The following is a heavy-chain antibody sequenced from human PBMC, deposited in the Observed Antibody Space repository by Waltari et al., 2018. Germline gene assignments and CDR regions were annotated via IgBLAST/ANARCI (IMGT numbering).Heavy chain of an antibody. CDR2: ISYDGSNK. Sequence: ASGFTFSSYAMHWVRQAPGKGLEWVAVISYDGSNKYYADSVKGRFTISRDNSKNTLYLQMNSLRAEDTAVYYCASEIRYSSSWYYYWGQGTLVTVSS. D-gene: IGHD6-13*01. CDR1: GFTFSSYA. J-gene: IGHJ4*02. V-gene: IGHV3-30-3*01. CDR3: ASEIRYSSSWYYY.